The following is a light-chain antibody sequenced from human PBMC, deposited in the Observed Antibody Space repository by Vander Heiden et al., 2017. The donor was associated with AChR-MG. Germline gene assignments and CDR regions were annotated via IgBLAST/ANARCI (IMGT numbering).Light chain of an antibody. CDR3: CSYAGSSTNV. J-gene: IGLJ1*01. CDR1: SSDVGSYNL. CDR2: EVS. V-gene: IGLV2-23*02. Sequence: ALTQPASVPGYPGQSITFSCTGTSSDVGSYNLVSWYQQHPGKAPKLMIYEVSKRPSGVSNRFSGSKSGNTASLTISGLQAEDEADYYCCSYAGSSTNVFGTGTKVTVL.